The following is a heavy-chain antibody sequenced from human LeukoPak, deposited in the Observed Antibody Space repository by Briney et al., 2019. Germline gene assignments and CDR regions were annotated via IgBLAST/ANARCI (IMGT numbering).Heavy chain of an antibody. V-gene: IGHV3-11*01. CDR2: IYGIDSTI. Sequence: GGSLRLSCAASGFTFSDYYMSWIRQAPGKGLEWLSYIYGIDSTISYAASVKGRFTIPRDNAKNSLYLQMNSLRAEDTAVYYCARDAYYYDSSSYYRNAFDIWGQGTVVTVSS. CDR1: GFTFSDYY. CDR3: ARDAYYYDSSSYYRNAFDI. D-gene: IGHD3-22*01. J-gene: IGHJ3*02.